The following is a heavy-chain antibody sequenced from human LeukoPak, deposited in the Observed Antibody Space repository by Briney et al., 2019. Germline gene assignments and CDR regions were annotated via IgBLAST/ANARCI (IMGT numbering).Heavy chain of an antibody. V-gene: IGHV3-23*01. J-gene: IGHJ5*02. CDR2: ISGSGGST. CDR1: GFTVSSNY. Sequence: PGGSLRLSCAASGFTVSSNYMSWVRQAPGKGLEWVSSISGSGGSTYYADSVKGRFTTSRDNSKNTLFLQMSRLRAEDTAVYYCAKSVVVISVTPNWFDPWGQGSLVTVSS. CDR3: AKSVVVISVTPNWFDP. D-gene: IGHD2-21*01.